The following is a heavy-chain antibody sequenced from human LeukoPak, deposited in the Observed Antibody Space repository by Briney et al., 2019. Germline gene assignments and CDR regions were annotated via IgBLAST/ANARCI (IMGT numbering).Heavy chain of an antibody. V-gene: IGHV5-51*01. CDR3: ARPLYSYGQYYFDY. CDR2: IYPGDSDT. Sequence: GESLKISCKGSGYSFTSYWIGWVRQMPGKGLEWMGSIYPGDSDTRYSPSFQGQVTIPADKSISTAYLQWSSLKASDTAMSYSARPLYSYGQYYFDYWGQGTLGTVSS. CDR1: GYSFTSYW. D-gene: IGHD5-18*01. J-gene: IGHJ4*02.